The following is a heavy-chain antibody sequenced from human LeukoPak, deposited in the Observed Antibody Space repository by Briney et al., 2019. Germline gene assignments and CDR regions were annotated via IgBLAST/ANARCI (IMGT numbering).Heavy chain of an antibody. V-gene: IGHV4-34*01. D-gene: IGHD6-13*01. CDR3: ARSRAATGPTWCFDP. Sequence: SEALSLTCAVYGGSFSGYYWSWIRQPPGKGLEWIGEINHSGSTNYNPSLKSRVTISVDTSKNQFSLKLSSVTAADTAVYYCARSRAATGPTWCFDPWGQGTLVTVSS. CDR2: INHSGST. J-gene: IGHJ5*02. CDR1: GGSFSGYY.